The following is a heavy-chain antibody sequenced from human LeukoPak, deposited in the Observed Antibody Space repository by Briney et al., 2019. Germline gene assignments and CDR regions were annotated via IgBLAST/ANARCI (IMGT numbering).Heavy chain of an antibody. Sequence: GGSLRLSCAASGFTFSSYGMHWVRQAPGKGLEWVAVISYDGSNKYYADSVKGQFTISRDNSKNTLYLQMNSLRAEDTAVYYCAKAPGYCSGGSCYSDYWGQGTLVTVSS. CDR3: AKAPGYCSGGSCYSDY. CDR1: GFTFSSYG. V-gene: IGHV3-30*18. CDR2: ISYDGSNK. J-gene: IGHJ4*02. D-gene: IGHD2-15*01.